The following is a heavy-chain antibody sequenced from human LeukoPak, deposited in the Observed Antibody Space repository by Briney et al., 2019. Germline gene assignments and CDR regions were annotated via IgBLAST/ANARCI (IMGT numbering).Heavy chain of an antibody. D-gene: IGHD2-15*01. CDR1: GGSISSGSYY. Sequence: SATLSLTCTVSGGSISSGSYYWSWIRQPAGKGLEWIGRIYTSGSTNYNPSLKSRVTISVDTSKNQFSLKLSSVTAADTAVYYCAREVVEGNTIDFDYWGQGTLVTVSS. CDR2: IYTSGST. J-gene: IGHJ4*02. CDR3: AREVVEGNTIDFDY. V-gene: IGHV4-61*02.